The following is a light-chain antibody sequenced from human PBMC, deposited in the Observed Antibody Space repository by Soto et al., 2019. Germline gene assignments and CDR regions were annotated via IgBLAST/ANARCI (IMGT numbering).Light chain of an antibody. CDR1: QSLRSN. CDR2: GAS. J-gene: IGKJ2*01. CDR3: QEYNNWTPFT. Sequence: EIVMTQSPATLSVSPGERDTLSCRASQSLRSNLAWYQHKPGQAPRLLIFGASSRDTGVPARFSGSGSGTEFTLTISGLQSEDVAVYYWQEYNNWTPFTFGQGTKLEIK. V-gene: IGKV3-15*01.